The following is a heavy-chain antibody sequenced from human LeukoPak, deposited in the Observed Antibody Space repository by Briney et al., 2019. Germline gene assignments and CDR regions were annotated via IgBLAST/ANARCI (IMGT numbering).Heavy chain of an antibody. V-gene: IGHV4-59*01. CDR1: GGSISSYY. D-gene: IGHD6-13*01. CDR2: IYYSGST. Sequence: SETLSLTCTVSGGSISSYYWSWIQQPPGKGLEWIGYIYYSGSTNYNPSLKSRVTISVDTSKNQFSLKLSSVTAADTAVYYCARLGAAAELDYWGQGTLVTVSS. CDR3: ARLGAAAELDY. J-gene: IGHJ4*02.